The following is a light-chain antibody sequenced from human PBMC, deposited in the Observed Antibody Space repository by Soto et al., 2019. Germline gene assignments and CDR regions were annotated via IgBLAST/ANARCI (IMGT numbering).Light chain of an antibody. CDR2: KAS. Sequence: DIQMTQSPSTLSASVGDRVTITCRASQSINNWLAWYQHKPGKAPKLLIYKASNLDIGVPSRFSGSGSGTEFTLTISSLQPDDFAPYYCQQYYTYWTFGQGNKVDIK. J-gene: IGKJ1*01. CDR1: QSINNW. V-gene: IGKV1-5*03. CDR3: QQYYTYWT.